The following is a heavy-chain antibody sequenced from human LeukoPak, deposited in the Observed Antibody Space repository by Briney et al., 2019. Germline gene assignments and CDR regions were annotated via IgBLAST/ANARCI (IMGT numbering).Heavy chain of an antibody. CDR2: ISSSSSYI. CDR1: GFTFSSYS. D-gene: IGHD3-22*01. V-gene: IGHV3-21*01. J-gene: IGHJ4*02. Sequence: GGSLRLSCAASGFTFSSYSMNWVRQAPGKGLEWVSSISSSSSYIYYADSVKGRFTISRDDAKNSLYLQMNSLRAEDTAVYYCARVTSSGYYFDYWGQGTLVTVSS. CDR3: ARVTSSGYYFDY.